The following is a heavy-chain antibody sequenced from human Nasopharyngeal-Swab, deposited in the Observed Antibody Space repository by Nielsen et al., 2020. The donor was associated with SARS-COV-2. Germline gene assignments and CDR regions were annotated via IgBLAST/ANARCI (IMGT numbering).Heavy chain of an antibody. V-gene: IGHV3-21*01. D-gene: IGHD5-12*01. CDR1: GFTFSSYS. Sequence: GESLKISCAASGFTFSSYSMNWVRQAPGKGLEWVSSISSSSSYIYYADSVKGRFTISRDNAKNSLYLQMNSLRAEDTAVHYRARASGYDFGYYYGMDVWGQGTTVTVSS. J-gene: IGHJ6*02. CDR2: ISSSSSYI. CDR3: ARASGYDFGYYYGMDV.